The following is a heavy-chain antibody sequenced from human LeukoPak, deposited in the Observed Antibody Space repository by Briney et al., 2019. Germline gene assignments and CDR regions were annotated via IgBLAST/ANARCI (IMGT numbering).Heavy chain of an antibody. V-gene: IGHV4-59*06. CDR1: GGSMSNYY. D-gene: IGHD1-26*01. J-gene: IGHJ4*02. CDR3: ATADWESFYFDS. Sequence: SETLSLTCTVSGGSMSNYYWSWIRQHPGKGLEWIGFTSYSEGTYYNPSLMSRITISVDRSQNQFSLKMRDVTAADTAVYFCATADWESFYFDSWGQGALVAVSS. CDR2: TSYSEGT.